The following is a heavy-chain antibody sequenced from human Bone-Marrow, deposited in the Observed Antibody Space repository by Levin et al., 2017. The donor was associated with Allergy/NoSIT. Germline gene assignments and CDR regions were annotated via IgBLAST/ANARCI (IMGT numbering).Heavy chain of an antibody. Sequence: SQTLSLTCAVYGGSFSGYYWSWIRQPPGKGLEWIGEINHSGSTNYNPSLKSRVTISVDTSKNQFSLKLSSVTAADTAVYYCARGRIDSSSWRRVHYYYYYYMDVWGKGTTVTVSS. CDR3: ARGRIDSSSWRRVHYYYYYYMDV. V-gene: IGHV4-34*01. CDR1: GGSFSGYY. CDR2: INHSGST. D-gene: IGHD6-13*01. J-gene: IGHJ6*03.